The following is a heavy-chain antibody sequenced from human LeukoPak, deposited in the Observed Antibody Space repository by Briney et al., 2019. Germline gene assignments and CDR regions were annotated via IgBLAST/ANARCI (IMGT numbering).Heavy chain of an antibody. CDR1: GFTFSSYG. D-gene: IGHD3-3*01. J-gene: IGHJ4*02. CDR2: IRYDGSNK. CDR3: ARDYDFWSGFVGY. Sequence: PGGSLRLSCAASGFTFSSYGMHWVSQAPGKRLEWVAFIRYDGSNKYYADSVKGRFTISRDNSKNTLYLQMNSLRAEDTAVYYCARDYDFWSGFVGYWGQGTLVTVSS. V-gene: IGHV3-30*02.